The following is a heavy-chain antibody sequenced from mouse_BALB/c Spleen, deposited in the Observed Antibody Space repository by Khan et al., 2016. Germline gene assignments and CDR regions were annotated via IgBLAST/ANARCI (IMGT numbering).Heavy chain of an antibody. J-gene: IGHJ1*01. CDR3: ARYRYYYGSSRYFDV. V-gene: IGHV9-3-1*01. CDR2: INTYSGES. D-gene: IGHD1-1*01. Sequence: QIQLVQSGPELKRPGKTVKISCKASGYTFTNYGINWVKQAPGKGLKWMGWINTYSGESKYADDFKGRFAFSLETSANTAYLQINNLKNEDTATYFCARYRYYYGSSRYFDVWGAGTTVTVSS. CDR1: GYTFTNYG.